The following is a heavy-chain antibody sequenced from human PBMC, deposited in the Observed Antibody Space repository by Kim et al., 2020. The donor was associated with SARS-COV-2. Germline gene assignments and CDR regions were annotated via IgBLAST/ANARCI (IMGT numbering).Heavy chain of an antibody. D-gene: IGHD3-22*01. CDR1: GGTFSSYA. Sequence: SVKVSCKASGGTFSSYAISWVRQAPGQGLEWMGRIIPILGIANYAQKFQGRVTITADKSTSTAYMELSSLRSEDTAVYYCARDLPNYYDSSGYPHYWYYGMDVWGQGTTVTVSS. V-gene: IGHV1-69*04. CDR2: IIPILGIA. CDR3: ARDLPNYYDSSGYPHYWYYGMDV. J-gene: IGHJ6*02.